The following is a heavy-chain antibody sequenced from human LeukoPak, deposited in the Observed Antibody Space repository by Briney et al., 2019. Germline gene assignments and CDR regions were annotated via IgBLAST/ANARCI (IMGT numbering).Heavy chain of an antibody. V-gene: IGHV1-69*04. CDR2: IIPILGIA. J-gene: IGHJ3*02. D-gene: IGHD5-18*01. CDR3: ARDRGDTAMGLGAFDI. Sequence: SVKVSCKASGGTFSSYAISWVRQAPGQGLELMGRIIPILGIANYAQKFQGRVTITADKSTSTAYMELSSLRSEDTAVYYCARDRGDTAMGLGAFDIWGQGTMVTVSS. CDR1: GGTFSSYA.